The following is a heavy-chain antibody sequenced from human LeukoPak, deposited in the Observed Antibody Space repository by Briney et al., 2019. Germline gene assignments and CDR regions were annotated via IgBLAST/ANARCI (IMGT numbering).Heavy chain of an antibody. CDR1: GDSVSGSPAV. J-gene: IGHJ4*02. D-gene: IGHD3-10*01. CDR3: ARGAVRGGTNFDY. V-gene: IGHV6-1*01. Sequence: SHTLSLNCAISGDSVSGSPAVWNWIRQSPSRGLEWLGRAYYRSKWYIDYAVSVKGRITITPDTSKNQFSLQLNSVTPEDTAVYYCARGAVRGGTNFDYWGQGTLVTVSS. CDR2: AYYRSKWYI.